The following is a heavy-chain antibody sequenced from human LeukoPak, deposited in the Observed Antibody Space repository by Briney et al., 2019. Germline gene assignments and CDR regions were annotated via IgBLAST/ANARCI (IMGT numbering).Heavy chain of an antibody. CDR2: IYYSGST. CDR3: ARHFDSSGYWYYFDY. V-gene: IGHV4-59*08. J-gene: IGHJ4*02. CDR1: GGSFSGYY. D-gene: IGHD3-22*01. Sequence: PSETLSLTCAVYGGSFSGYYWCWIRQPPGKGLEWIGYIYYSGSTNYNPSLKSRVTISVDPSKNQFSLKLSSVTAADTAVYYCARHFDSSGYWYYFDYWGQGTLVTVSS.